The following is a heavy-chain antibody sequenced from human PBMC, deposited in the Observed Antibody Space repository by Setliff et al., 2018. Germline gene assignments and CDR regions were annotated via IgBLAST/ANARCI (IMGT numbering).Heavy chain of an antibody. CDR1: GDSISRAKYY. V-gene: IGHV4-61*02. CDR3: ARDFISGQQWLIPRRYFDL. J-gene: IGHJ2*01. D-gene: IGHD6-19*01. Sequence: SETLSLTCTVSGDSISRAKYYWSWIRQSAGKGLECLGRIYTDGSTKYNPSLNSRVTLLIDTSKNQFSLKLSSVTAADTAVYYCARDFISGQQWLIPRRYFDLWGRGTLVTVSS. CDR2: IYTDGST.